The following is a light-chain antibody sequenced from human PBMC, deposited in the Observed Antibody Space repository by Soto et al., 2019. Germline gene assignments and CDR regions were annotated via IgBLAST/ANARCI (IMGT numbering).Light chain of an antibody. J-gene: IGKJ5*01. V-gene: IGKV3-20*01. Sequence: EIVLTQLPGTRSLSPGERGTLSCRASQSVSSSYLAWYQQRPGQAPRLLIYGASNRATGIPDRFSGSGSGTDFTLTISRLEPEDFAVYYCQQYGSSITFGQGTRLEI. CDR1: QSVSSSY. CDR3: QQYGSSIT. CDR2: GAS.